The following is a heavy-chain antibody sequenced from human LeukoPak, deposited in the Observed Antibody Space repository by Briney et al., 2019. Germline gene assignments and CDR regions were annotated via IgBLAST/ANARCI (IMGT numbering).Heavy chain of an antibody. J-gene: IGHJ4*02. CDR3: AKNSRVVVVTPNDY. Sequence: GGSLRLSCAASGFTFSSYTINWVRQAPGKGLEWVSAISGSGDSTCYADSVEGRFTISRDNSKNSLYLQMNSLRAEDTAVYYCAKNSRVVVVTPNDYWGQGTLVTVSS. D-gene: IGHD2-2*01. CDR1: GFTFSSYT. V-gene: IGHV3-23*01. CDR2: ISGSGDST.